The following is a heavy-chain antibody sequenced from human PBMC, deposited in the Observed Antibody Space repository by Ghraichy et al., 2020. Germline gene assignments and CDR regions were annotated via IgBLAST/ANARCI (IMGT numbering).Heavy chain of an antibody. CDR1: GGSVSSCGHY. Sequence: SQTVSLTCSVSGGSVSSCGHYWTWIRQNPGKGLEWIGFIFKSGITYYNPSLQSRASSSADTSKHQFSLKLDSVTAADTAVYYCARDGGYFLAFDYWGQGTPVTVS. CDR3: ARDGGYFLAFDY. V-gene: IGHV4-31*03. J-gene: IGHJ4*02. D-gene: IGHD3-22*01. CDR2: IFKSGIT.